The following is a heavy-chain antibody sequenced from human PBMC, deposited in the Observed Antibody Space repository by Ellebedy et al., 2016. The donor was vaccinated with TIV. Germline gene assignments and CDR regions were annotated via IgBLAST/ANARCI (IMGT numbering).Heavy chain of an antibody. Sequence: GESLKISCAASGFTFSRYAMSWVRQAPGKGLEWVSIISGRGDSTYYAYSVKGRFTISRDNSKNTLYLQMNSLRAEDTAVYYCAKDRGPYYYDSSGYEFDYWGQGTLVTVSS. CDR1: GFTFSRYA. V-gene: IGHV3-23*01. CDR2: ISGRGDST. J-gene: IGHJ4*02. CDR3: AKDRGPYYYDSSGYEFDY. D-gene: IGHD3-22*01.